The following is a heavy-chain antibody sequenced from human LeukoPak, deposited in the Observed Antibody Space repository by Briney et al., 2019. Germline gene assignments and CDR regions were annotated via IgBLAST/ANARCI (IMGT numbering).Heavy chain of an antibody. CDR3: TRVLLWFGESSFDY. CDR1: GFTFSSYA. J-gene: IGHJ4*03. CDR2: ISGSGGST. V-gene: IGHV3-23*01. D-gene: IGHD3-10*01. Sequence: GGSLRLSCAASGFTFSSYAMSWVRQAPGKGLEWVSAISGSGGSTYYADSVKGRFTISRDNSKNTLYLQMNSLKTEDTAVYYCTRVLLWFGESSFDYWGQGTMVTVSS.